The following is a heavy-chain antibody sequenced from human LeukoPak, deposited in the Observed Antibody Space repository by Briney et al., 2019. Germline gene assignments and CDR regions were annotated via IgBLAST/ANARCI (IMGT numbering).Heavy chain of an antibody. Sequence: SETLSLTCTVSGGSFSSYYWSWIRQPPGKGLEWIGSIYYSGSTYYNPSLKSRFTISVDTSKNQFSLKLSSVTAADTAVYYCARRLRYFDWLSRGGFDPWGQGTLVTVSS. D-gene: IGHD3-9*01. CDR2: IYYSGST. CDR1: GGSFSSYY. J-gene: IGHJ5*02. CDR3: ARRLRYFDWLSRGGFDP. V-gene: IGHV4-39*01.